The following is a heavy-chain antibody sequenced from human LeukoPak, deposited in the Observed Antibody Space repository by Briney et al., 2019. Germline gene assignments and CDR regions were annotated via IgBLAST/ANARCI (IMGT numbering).Heavy chain of an antibody. CDR2: ISGSGGST. CDR3: AKDSYLSLAHVAFDI. D-gene: IGHD2-2*02. CDR1: AFTFSSYA. V-gene: IGHV3-23*01. Sequence: PRGSLRLSCAASAFTFSSYAMSWVRQAPGKGLEWVSAISGSGGSTYYADSVKGRFTISRDNSKNTLYLQMNSLRAEDTAVYYCAKDSYLSLAHVAFDIWGQETMVTVSS. J-gene: IGHJ3*02.